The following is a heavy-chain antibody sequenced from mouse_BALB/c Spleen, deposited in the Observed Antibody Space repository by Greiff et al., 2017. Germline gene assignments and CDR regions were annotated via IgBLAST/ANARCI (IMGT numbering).Heavy chain of an antibody. D-gene: IGHD2-14*01. V-gene: IGHV14-3*02. CDR3: ARNREDYAMDY. CDR2: IDPANGNT. J-gene: IGHJ4*01. CDR1: GFNIKDTY. Sequence: EVQLQESGAELVKPGASVKLSCTASGFNIKDTYMHWVKQRPEQGLEWIGRIDPANGNTKYDPKFQGKATITADTSSNTAYLQLSSLTSEDTAVYYCARNREDYAMDYWGQGTSVTVSS.